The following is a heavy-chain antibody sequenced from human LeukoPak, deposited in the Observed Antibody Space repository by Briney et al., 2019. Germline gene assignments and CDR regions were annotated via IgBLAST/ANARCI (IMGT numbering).Heavy chain of an antibody. J-gene: IGHJ6*04. Sequence: PGGSLRLSCVASGFSFTTYWMGWVRQAPGKGLEWVANINQDGTEKYYVDSVKGRFTISRDNAKNSLDLQMNSLRVEDTGIYYCVKVAKYYYGSETYYFFEHWGKGTPVTASS. V-gene: IGHV3-7*01. CDR2: INQDGTEK. CDR3: VKVAKYYYGSETYYFFEH. D-gene: IGHD3-10*01. CDR1: GFSFTTYW.